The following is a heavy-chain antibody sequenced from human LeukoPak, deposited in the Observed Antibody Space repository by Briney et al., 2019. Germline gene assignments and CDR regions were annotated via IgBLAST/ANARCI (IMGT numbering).Heavy chain of an antibody. CDR2: IYSGGST. V-gene: IGHV3-53*05. D-gene: IGHD5-24*01. J-gene: IGHJ4*02. CDR3: ARPSPPGDGYNPCDY. Sequence: GGSLRLSCAASGFTVSSNYMSWVRQAPGKGLEWVSVIYSGGSTYYADSVKGRFIISRDNSKNTVYLQMNSLKTEDTAMYYCARPSPPGDGYNPCDYWGPGALVVVSS. CDR1: GFTVSSNY.